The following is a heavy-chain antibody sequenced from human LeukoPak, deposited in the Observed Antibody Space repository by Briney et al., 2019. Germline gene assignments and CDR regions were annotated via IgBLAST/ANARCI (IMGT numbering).Heavy chain of an antibody. D-gene: IGHD6-19*01. J-gene: IGHJ6*03. Sequence: SETLSLTCAVSGGSISSGGYSWSWIRQPPGKGLEWIGYIYDSGSTYYNPSLKSRVTISVDTSKNQFSLKLSSVTAADTAVYYCARVAVAGTGYYYYYMDVWGKGTTVTVSS. CDR2: IYDSGST. V-gene: IGHV4-30-4*07. CDR1: GGSISSGGYS. CDR3: ARVAVAGTGYYYYYMDV.